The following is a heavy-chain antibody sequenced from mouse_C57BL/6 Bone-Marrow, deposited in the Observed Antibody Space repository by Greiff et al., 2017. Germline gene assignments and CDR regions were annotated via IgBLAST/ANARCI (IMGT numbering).Heavy chain of an antibody. CDR3: ARWAVVAPSDAMDY. Sequence: EVQRVESGPELVKPGASVKISCKASGYSFTGYYMHWVKQSHGNILDWIGYIYPYNGVSSYNQKFKGKATLTVDKSSSTAYMVHRSLTSEDSAVYYCARWAVVAPSDAMDYWGQGTSVTVSS. V-gene: IGHV1-31*01. CDR1: GYSFTGYY. J-gene: IGHJ4*01. D-gene: IGHD1-1*01. CDR2: IYPYNGVS.